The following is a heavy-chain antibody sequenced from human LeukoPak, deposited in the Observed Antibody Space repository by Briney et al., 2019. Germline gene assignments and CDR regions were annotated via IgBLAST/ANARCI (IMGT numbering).Heavy chain of an antibody. Sequence: SETLSLTCTVSGGSISSYYWSWIRQPPGKGLEWIGYIYYSGSTNYNPSLKSRVTISVDTSKNQFSLKLSSVTAADTAVYYCARAREYYDFRSGYKVTKPMFDPWGQGTLVTVSS. CDR3: ARAREYYDFRSGYKVTKPMFDP. J-gene: IGHJ5*02. CDR2: IYYSGST. CDR1: GGSISSYY. V-gene: IGHV4-59*01. D-gene: IGHD3-3*01.